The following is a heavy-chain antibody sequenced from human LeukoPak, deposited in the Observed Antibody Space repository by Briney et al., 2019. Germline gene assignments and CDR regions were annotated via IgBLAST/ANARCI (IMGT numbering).Heavy chain of an antibody. CDR1: RFNFNNYG. J-gene: IGHJ4*02. Sequence: GGSLRLSCAASRFNFNNYGMHWVRQAPGKGLEWVAFIRYDGSNKYYADSVKGRFTISRDNSKNTLYLQMNSLRAEDTAVYYCAKQFAGAARPLDYWGQGTLVTVSS. V-gene: IGHV3-30*02. D-gene: IGHD6-6*01. CDR2: IRYDGSNK. CDR3: AKQFAGAARPLDY.